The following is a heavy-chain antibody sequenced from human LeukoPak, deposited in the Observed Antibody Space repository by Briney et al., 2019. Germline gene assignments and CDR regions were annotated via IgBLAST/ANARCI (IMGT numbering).Heavy chain of an antibody. CDR1: GFTFSSYG. J-gene: IGHJ4*02. V-gene: IGHV3-33*01. CDR3: ARRDSSSWYYFDY. D-gene: IGHD6-13*01. Sequence: GGSLRLSCAASGFTFSSYGMHWVRQAPGKGLEWVAVIWYDGSNKYYADSVKGRFTISRDNSKNTLYLQMNSLRAEDTAVCYCARRDSSSWYYFDYWGQGPLVTVSS. CDR2: IWYDGSNK.